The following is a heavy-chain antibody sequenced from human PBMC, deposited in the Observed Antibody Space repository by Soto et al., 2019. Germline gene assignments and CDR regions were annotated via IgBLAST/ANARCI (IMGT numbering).Heavy chain of an antibody. J-gene: IGHJ4*02. CDR1: GDSVSSNSAA. D-gene: IGHD6-19*01. V-gene: IGHV6-1*01. CDR3: ARDQSIAVAGTSYFDY. Sequence: SETLSLTCAISGDSVSSNSAAWNWIRQSPSRGLEWLGRTYYRSKWYNDYAVSVKSRITINPDTSKNPFSLQLNSVTPEDTAVYYCARDQSIAVAGTSYFDYWGQGTLVTVSS. CDR2: TYYRSKWYN.